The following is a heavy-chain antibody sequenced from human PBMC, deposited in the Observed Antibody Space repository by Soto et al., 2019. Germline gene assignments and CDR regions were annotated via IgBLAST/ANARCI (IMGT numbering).Heavy chain of an antibody. CDR2: ISFDGNII. J-gene: IGHJ4*02. V-gene: IGHV3-30-3*01. D-gene: IGHD3-9*01. Sequence: HPGGSLRLSCAASEFSFSSYAMHWIRQAPGKGLEWVAVISFDGNIIQYADSVKGRFIISRDNSKNTLFLQMNSLTGEDTAVYYCARTFDTITYYFDYWGQGTLVTVSS. CDR3: ARTFDTITYYFDY. CDR1: EFSFSSYA.